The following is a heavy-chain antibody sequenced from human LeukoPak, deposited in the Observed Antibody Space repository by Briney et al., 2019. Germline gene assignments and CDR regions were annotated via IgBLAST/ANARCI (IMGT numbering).Heavy chain of an antibody. V-gene: IGHV4-4*07. CDR2: TYISGST. CDR3: AREPYYYDASGSGSFDI. CDR1: GGSISSYY. Sequence: SETLSLTCTVSGGSISSYYWSWIRQPAGKGLEWIGRTYISGSTNYNPSLKSRVTMSLDTSKNQFSLKLSSVTAADTAVYYCAREPYYYDASGSGSFDIWGQGTMVTVAS. J-gene: IGHJ3*02. D-gene: IGHD3-22*01.